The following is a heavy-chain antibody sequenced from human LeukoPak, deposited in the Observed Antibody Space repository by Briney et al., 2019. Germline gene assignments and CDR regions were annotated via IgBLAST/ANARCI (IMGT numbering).Heavy chain of an antibody. J-gene: IGHJ4*02. CDR2: ISYDGGKT. D-gene: IGHD3-3*01. Sequence: GGTLRLSCAASGFIFGGYAMHWVRQAPGKGLQWLPVISYDGGKTYYADSVEGRFTISRDNSKSTVYLEINSLRSEDTAIYYCARGFNDFWSGSQLEYWGQGTLVTVSS. V-gene: IGHV3-30-3*01. CDR3: ARGFNDFWSGSQLEY. CDR1: GFIFGGYA.